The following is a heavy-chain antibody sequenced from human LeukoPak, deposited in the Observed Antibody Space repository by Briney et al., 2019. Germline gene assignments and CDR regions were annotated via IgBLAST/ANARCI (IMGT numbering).Heavy chain of an antibody. J-gene: IGHJ6*03. CDR1: GFTFSDYY. Sequence: PGGSLRLSCAASGFTFSDYYMSWIRQAPGKGLEWISYISSDGSLTYDSDSVKGRFTISRDNAKNSLFLQMKNLRAEDTAIYYCARLEGAIAVELNAMGYKEINYYYHIDVWGEGTTVTVSS. V-gene: IGHV3-11*04. CDR3: ARLEGAIAVELNAMGYKEINYYYHIDV. D-gene: IGHD2-2*01. CDR2: ISSDGSLT.